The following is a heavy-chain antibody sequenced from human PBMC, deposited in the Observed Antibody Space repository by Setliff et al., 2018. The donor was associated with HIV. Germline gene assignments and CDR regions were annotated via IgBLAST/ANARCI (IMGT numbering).Heavy chain of an antibody. CDR3: TMGYCTRTSCYLNWFDP. J-gene: IGHJ5*02. D-gene: IGHD2-2*01. Sequence: GGSLRLSCAVSEFTFSNAWMSWVRQAPGKGLEWVGRIKSKTDGGTTEYAAPVRGRFTISRDESNNTVYLEMNNLKRDDTGIYYCTMGYCTRTSCYLNWFDPWGQGTLVTVSS. V-gene: IGHV3-15*01. CDR1: EFTFSNAW. CDR2: IKSKTDGGTT.